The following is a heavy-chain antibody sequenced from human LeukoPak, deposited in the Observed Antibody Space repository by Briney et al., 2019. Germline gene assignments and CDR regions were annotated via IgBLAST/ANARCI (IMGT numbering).Heavy chain of an antibody. CDR1: GFTFSSYW. Sequence: GGSLRLSCAASGFTFSSYWMTRVRQAPGKGLEWVANIREDGSEKYYVDSVKGRFTVSRDNAMNSLYLQVNSLRAEDTAVYYCARLNYDFWSGVWEGYYMDVWGKGTTVTVSS. CDR3: ARLNYDFWSGVWEGYYMDV. D-gene: IGHD3-3*01. CDR2: IREDGSEK. V-gene: IGHV3-7*01. J-gene: IGHJ6*03.